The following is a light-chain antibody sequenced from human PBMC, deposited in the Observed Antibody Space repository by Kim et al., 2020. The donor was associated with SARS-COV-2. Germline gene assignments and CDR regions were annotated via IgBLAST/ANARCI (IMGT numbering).Light chain of an antibody. CDR1: QSVSSH. CDR2: GAS. J-gene: IGKJ3*01. Sequence: SPGERAPLASAARQSVSSHLAWYQQKPGQAPRLLIYGASTRATGIPTRFSGSASGTEFILTISSLQSEDFAVYYCQQNNNWPITFGPGTKVDIK. V-gene: IGKV3-15*01. CDR3: QQNNNWPIT.